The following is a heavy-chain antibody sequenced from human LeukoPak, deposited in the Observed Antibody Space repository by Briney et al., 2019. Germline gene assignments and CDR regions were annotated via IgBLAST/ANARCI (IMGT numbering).Heavy chain of an antibody. Sequence: SETLSLTCTVSGGSISSGSYYWSWIRQPVGRGLEWIGRMYTSGSTNYNPSLKSRVTISVDPSKNQFSLKLSSVTAADTAVYYCARVTPTNLPIGWYGVGFDYWGQGTLVTVSS. CDR1: GGSISSGSYY. V-gene: IGHV4-61*02. CDR2: MYTSGST. D-gene: IGHD6-19*01. J-gene: IGHJ4*02. CDR3: ARVTPTNLPIGWYGVGFDY.